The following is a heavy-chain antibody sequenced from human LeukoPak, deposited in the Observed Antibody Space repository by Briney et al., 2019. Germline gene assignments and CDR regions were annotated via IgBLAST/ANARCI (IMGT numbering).Heavy chain of an antibody. CDR1: GGSFSGYY. D-gene: IGHD6-19*01. J-gene: IGHJ5*02. CDR3: ARVIPQWLVTNWFDP. Sequence: SETLSLTCAVYGGSFSGYYWSWIRQPPGKGLEWIGEINHSVSTNYNPSLKSRVTISVDTSKNQFSLKLSSVTAADTAVYYRARVIPQWLVTNWFDPWGQGTLVTVSS. V-gene: IGHV4-34*01. CDR2: INHSVST.